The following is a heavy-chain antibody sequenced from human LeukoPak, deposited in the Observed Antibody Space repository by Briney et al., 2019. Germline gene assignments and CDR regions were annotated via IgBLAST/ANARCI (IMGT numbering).Heavy chain of an antibody. CDR3: ARVGRGDHTWGSYSCDH. J-gene: IGHJ4*02. CDR2: ISYSGST. V-gene: IGHV4-59*01. Sequence: SETLSLTCTVSGDSISSIHWSWIRQPPGKGLEWIGYISYSGSTSYNPSLKSRVTISVDTSKNQFSLKLSSVTAADTAVYYCARVGRGDHTWGSYSCDHWGQGTLVTVSS. CDR1: GDSISSIH. D-gene: IGHD3-16*01.